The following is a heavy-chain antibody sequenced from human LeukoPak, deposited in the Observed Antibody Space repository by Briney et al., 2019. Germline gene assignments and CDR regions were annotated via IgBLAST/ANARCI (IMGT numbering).Heavy chain of an antibody. D-gene: IGHD6-19*01. V-gene: IGHV5-51*01. CDR2: IYPGDSDT. Sequence: GGSLKISCKGSGYSFSNYWIGWVRQVPGKGLEWMGIIYPGDSDTRYSPSFQGQVTISADKSITTAYLQWSSLKASDTAMYYCARRESSGSIDYWGQGTLVTVSS. CDR1: GYSFSNYW. J-gene: IGHJ4*02. CDR3: ARRESSGSIDY.